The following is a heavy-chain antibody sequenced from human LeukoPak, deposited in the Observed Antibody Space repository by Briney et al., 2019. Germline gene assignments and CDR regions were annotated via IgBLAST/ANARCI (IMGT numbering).Heavy chain of an antibody. CDR2: IYYSGST. D-gene: IGHD2-15*01. CDR3: ARRAAAKPHFDY. J-gene: IGHJ4*02. Sequence: SQTLSLTCTVSGGSISSGDYYWSWIRQPPGKGLEWIGNIYYSGSTHYNPSLKSRVSISVDTSMNQFSLKLSSVTAADTAVYFCARRAAAKPHFDYWGQGTLVTVSS. V-gene: IGHV4-30-4*01. CDR1: GGSISSGDYY.